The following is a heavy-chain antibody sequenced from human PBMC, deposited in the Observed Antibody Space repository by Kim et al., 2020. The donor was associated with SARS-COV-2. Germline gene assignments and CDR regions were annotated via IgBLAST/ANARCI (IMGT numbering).Heavy chain of an antibody. D-gene: IGHD6-6*01. CDR3: ARTIGGRPEAFDI. J-gene: IGHJ3*02. Sequence: SETLSLTCTVSGGSISSSNYYWGWIRQPPGKGLEWIGYIYYSGNTYYNPSLKSRVTVSVDTSKNQFSLKLSSVTAADTAVYYCARTIGGRPEAFDISLQG. CDR1: GGSISSSNYY. V-gene: IGHV4-39*01. CDR2: IYYSGNT.